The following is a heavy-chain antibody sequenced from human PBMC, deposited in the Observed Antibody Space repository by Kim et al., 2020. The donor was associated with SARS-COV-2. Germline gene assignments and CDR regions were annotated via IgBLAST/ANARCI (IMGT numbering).Heavy chain of an antibody. CDR3: ARSDYDDSLFDF. CDR2: ARAKSTGSKSGGITT. Sequence: GGSLRLSCVTSGFAFTTYWLHWVRQAPGKGLEWVARAKSTGSKSGGITTDYADSLKGRFIISSDNARDTVYLQMNNLRADDTAVYYCARSDYDDSLFDF. J-gene: IGHJ4*01. D-gene: IGHD4-17*01. V-gene: IGHV3-48*03. CDR1: GFAFTTYW.